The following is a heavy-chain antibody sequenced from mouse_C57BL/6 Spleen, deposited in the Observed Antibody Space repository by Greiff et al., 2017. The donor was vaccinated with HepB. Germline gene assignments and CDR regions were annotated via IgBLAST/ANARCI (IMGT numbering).Heavy chain of an antibody. V-gene: IGHV1-15*01. D-gene: IGHD1-1*01. CDR1: GYTFTDYE. CDR2: IDPETGGT. CDR3: TTFTTGAGYFDY. J-gene: IGHJ2*01. Sequence: VQLQQSGAELVRPGASVTLSCKASGYTFTDYEMHWVKQTPVHGLEWIGAIDPETGGTAYNQKFKGKAILTADKSSSTAYMELRSLTSEDSAVYYCTTFTTGAGYFDYWGQGTTLTVSS.